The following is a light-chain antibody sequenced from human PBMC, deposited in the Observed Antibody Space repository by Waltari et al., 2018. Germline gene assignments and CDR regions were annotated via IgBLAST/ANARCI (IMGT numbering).Light chain of an antibody. Sequence: NFMLTQPHSVSESPGKTVTISCTRSSGSIASNFVQWYQQRPGSAPTTVIYEDNQRPSGVPGRFSGSIDSSSNSASLTISGLKTEDEADYYCQSYDSNSVIFGGGTKLTVL. V-gene: IGLV6-57*03. CDR3: QSYDSNSVI. CDR2: EDN. J-gene: IGLJ2*01. CDR1: SGSIASNF.